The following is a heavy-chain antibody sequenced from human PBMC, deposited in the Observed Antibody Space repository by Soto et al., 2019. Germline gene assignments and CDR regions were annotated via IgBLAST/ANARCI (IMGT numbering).Heavy chain of an antibody. V-gene: IGHV1-8*01. CDR3: ARATYYDFSSGYSRRFGMDV. Sequence: QVQLVQSGAEVKKPGASVKVSCKASGYTFTSYDINWVRQATGQGLEWMGWMNPNSGNTGYAQKFQGRVNMTRNTSISTAYMELSSLRSEDPAVYYCARATYYDFSSGYSRRFGMDVWGQGTTVTVSS. CDR1: GYTFTSYD. D-gene: IGHD3-3*01. CDR2: MNPNSGNT. J-gene: IGHJ6*02.